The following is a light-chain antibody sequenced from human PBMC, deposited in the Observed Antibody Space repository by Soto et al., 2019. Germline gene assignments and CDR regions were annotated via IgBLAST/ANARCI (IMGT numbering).Light chain of an antibody. V-gene: IGKV3-11*01. Sequence: EIVLTQSQPPLPLSPGERATLPSRPSQRFSSNLAWYQQKPGQAPRLLIYDASNRATGIPARFSGSGSGTDFTLTISSLEPEDFAVYYCQQRSNWLLTFGGGTKVEIK. CDR3: QQRSNWLLT. J-gene: IGKJ4*01. CDR1: QRFSSN. CDR2: DAS.